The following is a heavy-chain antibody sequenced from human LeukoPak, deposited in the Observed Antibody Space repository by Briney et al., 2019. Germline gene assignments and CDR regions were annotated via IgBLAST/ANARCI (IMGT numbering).Heavy chain of an antibody. CDR1: GFTFVNAW. D-gene: IGHD2-2*01. CDR2: IKSKTDGGTT. Sequence: GGSLRLSCAASGFTFVNAWMSWVRQAPGKGLEWVGRIKSKTDGGTTDYAAPVKGRFTISRDDSKTTLYLQMNSLKTDDTVVYYCATIPPGRYCSSPSCYWGHWGQGALVTVSS. J-gene: IGHJ4*02. V-gene: IGHV3-15*01. CDR3: ATIPPGRYCSSPSCYWGH.